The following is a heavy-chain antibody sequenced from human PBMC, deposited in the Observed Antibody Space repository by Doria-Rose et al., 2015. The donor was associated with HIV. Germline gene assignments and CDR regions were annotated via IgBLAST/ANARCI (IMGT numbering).Heavy chain of an antibody. D-gene: IGHD3-3*01. CDR1: GFSFESYA. V-gene: IGHV3-9*01. CDR3: AKAPIIGPKYYFYMDV. J-gene: IGHJ6*03. CDR2: NSWDSCAK. Sequence: EVQLVQSGGGLVQPGRTLRLSCVGSGFSFESYAMHWVRLAPGKGMECVAGNSWDSCAKGNADSVEGRFTISRDNAKKSVYLEMRSLRPEDTAFYYCAKAPIIGPKYYFYMDVWGKGTSVTVSS.